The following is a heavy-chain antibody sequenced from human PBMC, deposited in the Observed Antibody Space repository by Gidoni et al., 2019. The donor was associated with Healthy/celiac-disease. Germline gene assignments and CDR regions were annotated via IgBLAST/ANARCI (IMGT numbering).Heavy chain of an antibody. D-gene: IGHD3-10*01. CDR3: ARSTGAHPPYYYYGMDV. CDR2: IYPGDSDT. J-gene: IGHJ6*02. Sequence: EVQLVLSGAELKKPGESLKISCKGSGYSFTSYWIGWVRQMPGKGLEWMGIIYPGDSDTRYSPSFQGQVTISADKSISTAYLQWSSLKASDTAMYYCARSTGAHPPYYYYGMDVWGQGTTVTVSS. CDR1: GYSFTSYW. V-gene: IGHV5-51*01.